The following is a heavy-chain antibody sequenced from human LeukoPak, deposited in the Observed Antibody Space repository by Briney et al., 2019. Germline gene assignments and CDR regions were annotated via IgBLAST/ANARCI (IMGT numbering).Heavy chain of an antibody. V-gene: IGHV3-23*01. J-gene: IGHJ4*02. D-gene: IGHD6-13*01. CDR2: ILSSGAGT. Sequence: GGSLRLSCAASGFTFSTYAMTWVRQAPGRGLEWVSAILSSGAGTYYADSVKGRFTISRDNSKNTLFLQLNSLRAEDTAVYYCAKTHTSSWYSNDYWGQGTLVTVSS. CDR1: GFTFSTYA. CDR3: AKTHTSSWYSNDY.